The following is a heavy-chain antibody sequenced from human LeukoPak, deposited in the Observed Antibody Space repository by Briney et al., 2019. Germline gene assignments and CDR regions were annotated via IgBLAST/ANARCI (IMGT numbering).Heavy chain of an antibody. CDR2: IYYSGST. CDR3: ARRSVRGDPLYFDY. V-gene: IGHV4-39*02. Sequence: SETLSLTCTVSGSSISSSSHYWGWIRQPPGKGLEWIGSIYYSGSTYYNPSLKSRVTISVDTSKNHFSLKLSSVTAADTAVYYCARRSVRGDPLYFDYWGQGTLVTVSS. D-gene: IGHD3-10*01. CDR1: GSSISSSSHY. J-gene: IGHJ4*02.